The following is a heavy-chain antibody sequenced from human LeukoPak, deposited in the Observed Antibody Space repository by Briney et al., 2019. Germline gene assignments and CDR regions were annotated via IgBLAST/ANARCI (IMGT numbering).Heavy chain of an antibody. Sequence: ASVKVSCKASGYTFTGYYMHWVRQAPGQGLEWMGWINPNSGGTNYAQKFQGRVTMTRNTSISTAYMELSSLRSEDTAVYYCARGRPVGATRWFDPWGQGTLVTVSS. CDR3: ARGRPVGATRWFDP. CDR1: GYTFTGYY. D-gene: IGHD1-26*01. CDR2: INPNSGGT. V-gene: IGHV1-2*02. J-gene: IGHJ5*02.